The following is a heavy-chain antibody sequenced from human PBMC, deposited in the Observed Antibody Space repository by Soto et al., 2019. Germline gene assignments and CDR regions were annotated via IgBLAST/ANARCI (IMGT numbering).Heavy chain of an antibody. CDR1: GYTFTGYY. Sequence: QVQLVQSGAEVKKPGASVKVSCKASGYTFTGYYMHWVRQAPGQGLEWMGWINPNSGATNYAQKFQDRVTETRDTSISTAYMELSRLRSDDTAVYYCARAGGSGRAGYNWFDPWGQGTLVTVSS. V-gene: IGHV1-2*02. CDR3: ARAGGSGRAGYNWFDP. J-gene: IGHJ5*02. D-gene: IGHD3-10*01. CDR2: INPNSGAT.